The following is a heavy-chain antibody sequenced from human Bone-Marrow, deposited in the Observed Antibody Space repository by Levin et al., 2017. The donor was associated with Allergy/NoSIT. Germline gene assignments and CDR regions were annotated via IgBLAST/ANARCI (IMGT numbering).Heavy chain of an antibody. CDR3: ARDWVHYYGSGSYNLADY. J-gene: IGHJ4*02. CDR1: GGSISSSSYY. D-gene: IGHD3-10*01. Sequence: PSETLSLTCTVSGGSISSSSYYWGWIRQPPGKGLEWIGSIYYSGSTYYNPSLKSRVTISVDTSKNQFSLKLSSVTAADTAVYYCARDWVHYYGSGSYNLADYWGQGTLVTVSS. CDR2: IYYSGST. V-gene: IGHV4-39*07.